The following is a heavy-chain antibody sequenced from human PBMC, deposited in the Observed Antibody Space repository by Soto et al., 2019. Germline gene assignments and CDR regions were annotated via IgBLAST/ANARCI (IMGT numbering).Heavy chain of an antibody. Sequence: PSETLSLTCTVSGGSVSSYYWSWIRQPPGKGLEWIGYIHYSGSTNYNPSLKSRATISVDTSKNQFPLKLSSVTAADTAVYYCARERIAATGTTATYQYYFDYWGQGTLVTVSS. J-gene: IGHJ4*02. CDR3: ARERIAATGTTATYQYYFDY. D-gene: IGHD6-13*01. CDR2: IHYSGST. V-gene: IGHV4-59*02. CDR1: GGSVSSYY.